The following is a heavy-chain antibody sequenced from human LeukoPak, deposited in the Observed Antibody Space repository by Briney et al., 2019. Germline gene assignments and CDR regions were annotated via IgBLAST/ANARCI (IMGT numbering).Heavy chain of an antibody. CDR1: GFTFSSHW. CDR3: ARGATYAYYQDY. D-gene: IGHD1-26*01. J-gene: IGHJ4*02. CDR2: IKHDASST. Sequence: GGPLRLSCADSGFTFSSHWMHWVRQAPGKGLVWVSRIKHDASSTSYADSVKGRFTISRDNAKNTLYLQMNSLRAEDTAVYYCARGATYAYYQDYWGQGTLVTVSS. V-gene: IGHV3-74*01.